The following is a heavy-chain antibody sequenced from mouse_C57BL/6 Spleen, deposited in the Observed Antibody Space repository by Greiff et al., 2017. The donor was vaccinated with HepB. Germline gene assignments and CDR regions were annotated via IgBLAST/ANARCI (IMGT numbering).Heavy chain of an antibody. CDR3: ARFPYGSSPSWYFDV. V-gene: IGHV1-80*01. CDR2: IYPGDGDT. CDR1: GYAFSSYW. Sequence: VQLVESGAELVKPGASVKISCKASGYAFSSYWMNWVKQRPGKGLEWIGQIYPGDGDTNYNGKFKGKATLTADKSSSTAYMQLSSLTSEDSAVYFCARFPYGSSPSWYFDVWGTGTTVTVSS. D-gene: IGHD1-1*01. J-gene: IGHJ1*03.